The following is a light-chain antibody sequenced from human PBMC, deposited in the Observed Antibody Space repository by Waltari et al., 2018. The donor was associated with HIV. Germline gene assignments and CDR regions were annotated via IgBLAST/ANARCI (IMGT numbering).Light chain of an antibody. CDR2: SDD. Sequence: QSVLTQPPSASGTPGRRVTISCSGTRSSIGSNNVSWYQHLPGMAPRLLIYSDDQRPSGVPERFSGSKSGASASLAISWLHSEDEGDYYCASWDDRVNGAVFGGGTQLTVL. CDR1: RSSIGSNN. V-gene: IGLV1-44*01. J-gene: IGLJ7*01. CDR3: ASWDDRVNGAV.